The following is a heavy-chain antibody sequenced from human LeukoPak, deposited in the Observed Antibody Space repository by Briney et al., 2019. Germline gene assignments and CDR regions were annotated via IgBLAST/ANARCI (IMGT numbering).Heavy chain of an antibody. D-gene: IGHD2-2*01. CDR3: ARVAYCSSSTCRNYFDY. J-gene: IGHJ4*02. CDR1: GFTFSTYS. V-gene: IGHV3-21*01. CDR2: ISSGSEYI. Sequence: PGGSLRLSCAASGFTFSTYSMTWVRQAPGEGLEWVSSISSGSEYIYYPDSVKGRFTISRDNAKNSLYLQMNSLRAEDTAVYYCARVAYCSSSTCRNYFDYWGQGTLVTVSS.